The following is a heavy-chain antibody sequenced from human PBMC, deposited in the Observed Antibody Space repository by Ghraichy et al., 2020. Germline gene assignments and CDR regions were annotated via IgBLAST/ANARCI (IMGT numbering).Heavy chain of an antibody. V-gene: IGHV1-2*02. Sequence: ASVKVSCKASGYTFTGYYMHWVRQAPGQGPEWMGWINPNTGGTNYAQKFQGRVTMTRDTSITTAYMELSRLRSDDTAVYYCASPLGSSPAGMDVWGQGTTVTVSS. D-gene: IGHD7-27*01. J-gene: IGHJ6*02. CDR1: GYTFTGYY. CDR3: ASPLGSSPAGMDV. CDR2: INPNTGGT.